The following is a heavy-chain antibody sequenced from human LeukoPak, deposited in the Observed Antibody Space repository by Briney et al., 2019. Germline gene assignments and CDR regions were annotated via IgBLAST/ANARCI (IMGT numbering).Heavy chain of an antibody. D-gene: IGHD4-11*01. Sequence: SETLSLTCTVSGGSVSSSSYYWGWIRQPPGKGLEWIGSIYYSGSTYYNPSLKSRVTISVDMSKNQFSLKLSSVTAADTAVYYCARHVSDSNFYYYYMDVWGKGTTVTVSS. J-gene: IGHJ6*03. V-gene: IGHV4-39*01. CDR3: ARHVSDSNFYYYYMDV. CDR1: GGSVSSSSYY. CDR2: IYYSGST.